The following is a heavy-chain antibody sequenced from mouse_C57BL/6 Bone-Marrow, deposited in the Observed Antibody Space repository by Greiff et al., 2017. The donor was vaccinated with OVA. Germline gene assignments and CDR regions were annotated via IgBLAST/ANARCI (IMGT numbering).Heavy chain of an antibody. CDR1: GFTFSSYG. J-gene: IGHJ2*01. CDR3: AREPFIAY. Sequence: EVKLVESGGDLVKPGGSLKLSCAASGFTFSSYGMSWVRQTPDKRLEWVATISSGGSYTYYPDSVKGRFTISRDNAKNTLYLQMSSLKSEDTAMYYCAREPFIAYWGQGTTLTVSS. CDR2: ISSGGSYT. V-gene: IGHV5-6*01.